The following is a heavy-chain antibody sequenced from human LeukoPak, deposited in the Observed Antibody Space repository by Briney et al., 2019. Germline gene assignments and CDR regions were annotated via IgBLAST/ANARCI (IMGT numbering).Heavy chain of an antibody. Sequence: EASVKVSCKASGYTFTSYGISWVRQAPGQGLEWMGWISAYNGNTNYAQKLQGGVTMTTDTSTSTAYMELRSLRSDDTAVYYCARDPAAPYYDFWSGYYTTNWFDPWGQGTLVTVSS. CDR2: ISAYNGNT. CDR1: GYTFTSYG. D-gene: IGHD3-3*01. J-gene: IGHJ5*02. CDR3: ARDPAAPYYDFWSGYYTTNWFDP. V-gene: IGHV1-18*01.